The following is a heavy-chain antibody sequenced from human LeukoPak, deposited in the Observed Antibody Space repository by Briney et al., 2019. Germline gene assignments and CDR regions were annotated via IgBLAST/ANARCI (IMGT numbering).Heavy chain of an antibody. Sequence: GGSLRLSCAASGFTFSSYAMSWVRQAPGKGLEWVSAITYSGGSTWYADSVKGRFTISRDNSKNTLYLQMNSLRAEDTAVYYCAKGGYYDSSGYYIGVDYWGQGTLVTVSS. J-gene: IGHJ4*02. V-gene: IGHV3-23*01. CDR2: ITYSGGST. CDR1: GFTFSSYA. CDR3: AKGGYYDSSGYYIGVDY. D-gene: IGHD3-22*01.